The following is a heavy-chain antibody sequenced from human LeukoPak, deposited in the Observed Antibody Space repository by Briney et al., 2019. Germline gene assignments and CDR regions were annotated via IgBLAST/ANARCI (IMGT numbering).Heavy chain of an antibody. Sequence: GGSLRLSCAASGFTFSSYAMSWVRQAPGKGLEWVSAISGSGGSTYYADSVKGRFTISRDNSKNTLYLQMNSLRAEDTAVYYCAKYLRYYGSGSYQFDYWGQETLVTVSS. D-gene: IGHD3-10*01. CDR2: ISGSGGST. V-gene: IGHV3-23*01. CDR1: GFTFSSYA. CDR3: AKYLRYYGSGSYQFDY. J-gene: IGHJ4*02.